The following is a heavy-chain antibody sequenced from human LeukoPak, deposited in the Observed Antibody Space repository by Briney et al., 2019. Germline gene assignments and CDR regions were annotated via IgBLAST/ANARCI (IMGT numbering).Heavy chain of an antibody. V-gene: IGHV4-34*01. D-gene: IGHD6-25*01. Sequence: SETLSLTCVVYGGSFSGYYWSWIRQPPGKGLEWIGEINHSGSTNYNPSLKSRVTISVDTSKNQFSLKLSSVTAADTAVYYCARAQRDSRSYYYYYYMDVWGKGTTVTVSS. CDR3: ARAQRDSRSYYYYYYMDV. CDR1: GGSFSGYY. J-gene: IGHJ6*03. CDR2: INHSGST.